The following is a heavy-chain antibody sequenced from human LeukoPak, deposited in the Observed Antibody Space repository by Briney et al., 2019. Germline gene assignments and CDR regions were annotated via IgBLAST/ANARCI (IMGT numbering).Heavy chain of an antibody. Sequence: SETLSLTCTVSGGFINSYYWSWIRQPAGKGLEWIGRVYTSGITNYNPSLKSRITMSVDTSKNQFSLKLTSVTAADTAVYYCARHNGFDRGYSYYMDVWGKGTTATVSS. V-gene: IGHV4-4*07. J-gene: IGHJ6*03. CDR2: VYTSGIT. D-gene: IGHD3-9*01. CDR3: ARHNGFDRGYSYYMDV. CDR1: GGFINSYY.